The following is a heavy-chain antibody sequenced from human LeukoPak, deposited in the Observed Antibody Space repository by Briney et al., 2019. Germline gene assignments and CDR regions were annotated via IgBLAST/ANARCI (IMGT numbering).Heavy chain of an antibody. CDR1: GGSISSYY. Sequence: SETLSLTCTVSGGSISSYYWSWIRQPPGKGLEWIGYIYYSGSTNYNPSLKSRVTISVDTSKNQFSLKLSSVTAADTAVYYCARAGGSYSRRYFQHWGQGTLVTVSS. CDR3: ARAGGSYSRRYFQH. D-gene: IGHD1-26*01. J-gene: IGHJ1*01. CDR2: IYYSGST. V-gene: IGHV4-59*01.